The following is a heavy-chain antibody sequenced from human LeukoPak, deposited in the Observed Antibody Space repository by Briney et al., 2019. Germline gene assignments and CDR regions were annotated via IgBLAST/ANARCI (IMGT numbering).Heavy chain of an antibody. J-gene: IGHJ3*02. CDR1: GFTFSSYG. Sequence: GGSLRLSCAASGFTFSSYGMHWVRQAPGQGLEWMGWINPNSGGTNYAQKFQGRVTMTRDTSISTAYMELSRLRSDDTAVYYCARGGIVVASAHDAFDIWGQGTMVTVSS. D-gene: IGHD2-21*01. CDR3: ARGGIVVASAHDAFDI. CDR2: INPNSGGT. V-gene: IGHV1-2*02.